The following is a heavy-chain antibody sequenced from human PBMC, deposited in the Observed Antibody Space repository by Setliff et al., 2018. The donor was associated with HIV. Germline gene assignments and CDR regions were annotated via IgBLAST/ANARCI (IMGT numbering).Heavy chain of an antibody. CDR1: GYTFTTYG. Sequence: ASVKVSCKASGYTFTTYGVNWVRQAPGQGLEWMGWINSYNGNTKFAQKFQGRVTMTTDTSTTTAFMELRSLKADDTGIYYCSRSGVPPYYYYGMDVWGQGTTVTVS. D-gene: IGHD3-10*01. V-gene: IGHV1-18*04. J-gene: IGHJ6*02. CDR3: SRSGVPPYYYYGMDV. CDR2: INSYNGNT.